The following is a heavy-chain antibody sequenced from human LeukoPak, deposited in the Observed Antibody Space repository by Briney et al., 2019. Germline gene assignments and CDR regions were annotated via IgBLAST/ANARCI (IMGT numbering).Heavy chain of an antibody. CDR2: IYYSGST. Sequence: SETLSLTCTVSGGSISSYYWSWIRQPPGKGLEWIGYIYYSGSTNYNPSLKSRVTISVDTSKNQFSLKLSSVTAADTAVYYCARSKDYYDSRGYWFDPWGQGTLVTVSS. J-gene: IGHJ5*02. V-gene: IGHV4-59*01. CDR1: GGSISSYY. CDR3: ARSKDYYDSRGYWFDP. D-gene: IGHD3-22*01.